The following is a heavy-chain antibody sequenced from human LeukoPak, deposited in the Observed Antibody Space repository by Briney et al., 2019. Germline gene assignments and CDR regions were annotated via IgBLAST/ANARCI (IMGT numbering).Heavy chain of an antibody. CDR1: DGSINSFY. V-gene: IGHV4-59*01. J-gene: IGHJ4*02. D-gene: IGHD2-8*02. CDR3: ARAVAYGIDTGYFDY. Sequence: SETLSLTCTVSDGSINSFYWSWIRQPPGKGLEWIGYIYYSGSTNYNPSLKSRVTISADTSKNQFSLNLNSVTAADTAVYYCARAVAYGIDTGYFDYWGQGTLVTVSS. CDR2: IYYSGST.